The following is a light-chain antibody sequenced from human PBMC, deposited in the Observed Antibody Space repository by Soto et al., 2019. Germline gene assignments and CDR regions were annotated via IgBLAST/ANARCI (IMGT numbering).Light chain of an antibody. J-gene: IGLJ1*01. CDR1: SSDVGGYNY. CDR3: SSYTSSSTLEV. CDR2: DVS. V-gene: IGLV2-14*01. Sequence: QSALTQPASVSGSPGQSITISCTGTSSDVGGYNYVSWYQQHPGKAPKLMIYDVSNRPSGVSNRFSGSKSGNTASLTISGLQAEDEEDYYCSSYTSSSTLEVFGTGTKLTVL.